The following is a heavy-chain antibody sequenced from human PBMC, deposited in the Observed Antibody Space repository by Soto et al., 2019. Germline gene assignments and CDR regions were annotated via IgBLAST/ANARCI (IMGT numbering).Heavy chain of an antibody. CDR3: AREGFSGSYLAY. D-gene: IGHD1-26*01. J-gene: IGHJ4*02. CDR2: IVPIFTAP. V-gene: IGHV1-69*06. Sequence: QVHLVQSGAEVKKPGSSVKVSRKASGGTFGNYAISWVRQAPGQGLEWMGGIVPIFTAPNYAQKFQGRVTITADKSTNTVYMELSSLRSEDTAVYYCAREGFSGSYLAYWGQGTLVTVSS. CDR1: GGTFGNYA.